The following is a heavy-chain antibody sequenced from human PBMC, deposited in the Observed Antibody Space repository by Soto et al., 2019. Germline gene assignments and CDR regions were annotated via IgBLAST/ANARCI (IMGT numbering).Heavy chain of an antibody. CDR3: ARNRRPARHGYYYGLDG. J-gene: IGHJ6*02. CDR2: IYPGDSDT. D-gene: IGHD2-2*01. V-gene: IGHV5-51*01. Sequence: RGESLKVSCKGSGYSFTSYWIGWVRQMPGKGLEWMGIIYPGDSDTRYSPSFQGQVTISADKSISTAYLQWSSLKASDTAMYYCARNRRPARHGYYYGLDGWGQGTPVTVSS. CDR1: GYSFTSYW.